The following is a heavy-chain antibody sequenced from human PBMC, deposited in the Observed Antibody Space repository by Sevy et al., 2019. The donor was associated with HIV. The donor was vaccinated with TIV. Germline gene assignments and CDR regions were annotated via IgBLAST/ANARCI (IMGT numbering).Heavy chain of an antibody. J-gene: IGHJ4*02. CDR1: GFSFSDYS. CDR3: ARDYGSGEGY. D-gene: IGHD3-10*01. V-gene: IGHV3-21*01. Sequence: GGSLRLSCVASGFSFSDYSMRWVRQAPGKGLEWVASISSSSTDIYHADSVRGRFTISRDNAKNSLYLQMDSLRAEDTAAYYWARDYGSGEGYWGQGTLVTVSS. CDR2: ISSSSTDI.